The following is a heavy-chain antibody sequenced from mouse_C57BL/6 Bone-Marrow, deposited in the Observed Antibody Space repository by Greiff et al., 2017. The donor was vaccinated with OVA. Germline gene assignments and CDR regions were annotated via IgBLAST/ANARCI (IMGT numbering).Heavy chain of an antibody. D-gene: IGHD1-1*01. J-gene: IGHJ1*03. V-gene: IGHV3-6*01. CDR1: GYSITSGYY. CDR2: ISYDGSN. CDR3: ARGYYGSSIHWYFDV. Sequence: VQVVESGPGLVKPSQSLSLTCSVTGYSITSGYYWNWIRQFPGKKLEWMGYISYDGSNNYNPSLKNRISITRDTSKNHFFLKLNSVTTEDTATYYCARGYYGSSIHWYFDVWGTGTTVTVSS.